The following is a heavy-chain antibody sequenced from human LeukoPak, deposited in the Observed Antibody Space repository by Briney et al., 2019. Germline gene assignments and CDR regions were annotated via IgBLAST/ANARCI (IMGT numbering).Heavy chain of an antibody. CDR2: VYYTGGT. V-gene: IGHV4-39*01. Sequence: SETLSLTCSVSGDSITSTSYYWGWIRQPPEKGLEWIGSVYYTGGTYYSPSLKSRVTISVDTSKNQFSLKLSSVIAADTAVYYCARGTITTVTDSWGPGTLVTVSS. CDR3: ARGTITTVTDS. D-gene: IGHD4-17*01. CDR1: GDSITSTSYY. J-gene: IGHJ4*02.